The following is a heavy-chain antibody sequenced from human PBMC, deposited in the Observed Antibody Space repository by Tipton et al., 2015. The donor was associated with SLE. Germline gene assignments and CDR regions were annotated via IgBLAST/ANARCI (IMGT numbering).Heavy chain of an antibody. V-gene: IGHV4-59*01. D-gene: IGHD2-2*01. CDR2: IYYSGST. CDR1: GGSISSYY. Sequence: TLSLTCTVSGGSISSYYWSWIRQPPGKGLEWIGYIYYSGSTNYNPSLKSRVTISVDTSKNQFSLKLSSVTAADTAVYYCARGYQLPLGPYYYYYYMDVWGKGTTVTVSS. J-gene: IGHJ6*03. CDR3: ARGYQLPLGPYYYYYYMDV.